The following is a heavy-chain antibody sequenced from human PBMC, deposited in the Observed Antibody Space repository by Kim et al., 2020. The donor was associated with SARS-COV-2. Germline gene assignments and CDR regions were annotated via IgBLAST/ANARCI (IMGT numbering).Heavy chain of an antibody. CDR3: ARDKYPYYYDSSGYYFDY. D-gene: IGHD3-22*01. Sequence: GGSLRLSCAASGFTFSSYSMHWVRQAPGKGLEWVSLINNDGSNKNYADSVKGRFTISRDNSKNTLYLQMNSLRAEDTAVYYCARDKYPYYYDSSGYYFDYWGQGTLVTVSS. V-gene: IGHV3-30*04. CDR2: INNDGSNK. CDR1: GFTFSSYS. J-gene: IGHJ4*02.